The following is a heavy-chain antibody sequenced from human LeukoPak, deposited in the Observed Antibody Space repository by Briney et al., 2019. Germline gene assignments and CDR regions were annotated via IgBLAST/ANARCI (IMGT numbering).Heavy chain of an antibody. CDR1: GGSFSGYY. V-gene: IGHV4-34*01. Sequence: SETLSLTCAVYGGSFSGYYWSWIRQPPGKGLEWIGEINHSGSTNYNPSLKSRVTISVDTSKNQFSLKRSSVTTADTAVYYCARGEGTHIVVVPAAERYNWFDPWGQGTLVTVSS. D-gene: IGHD2-2*01. CDR3: ARGEGTHIVVVPAAERYNWFDP. J-gene: IGHJ5*02. CDR2: INHSGST.